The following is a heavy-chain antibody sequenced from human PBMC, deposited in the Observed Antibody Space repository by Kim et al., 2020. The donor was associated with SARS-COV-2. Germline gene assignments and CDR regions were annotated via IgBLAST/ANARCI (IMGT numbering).Heavy chain of an antibody. CDR3: AKEGGSGWRRKGGFDY. D-gene: IGHD6-19*01. CDR1: GFTFSSYA. J-gene: IGHJ4*02. Sequence: GGSLRLSCAASGFTFSSYAMSWVRQAPGKGLEWVSAISGSGGSTYYADSVKGRFTISRDNSKNTLYLQMNSLRAEDTAVYYCAKEGGSGWRRKGGFDYWGQGTLVTVSS. V-gene: IGHV3-23*01. CDR2: ISGSGGST.